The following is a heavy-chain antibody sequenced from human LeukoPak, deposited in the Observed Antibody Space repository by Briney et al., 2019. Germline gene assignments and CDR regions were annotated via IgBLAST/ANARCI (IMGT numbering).Heavy chain of an antibody. V-gene: IGHV1-8*03. CDR3: ARGPSVSWFDP. CDR2: MNPNSGNT. Sequence: ASVKVSCKASRYTFTSSDINWVRQATGQGLEWMGWMNPNSGNTGYAQKFQGRVTITRNTSISTAYMELSSLRSEDTAVYYCARGPSVSWFDPWGQGTLVTVSS. CDR1: RYTFTSSD. D-gene: IGHD5/OR15-5a*01. J-gene: IGHJ5*02.